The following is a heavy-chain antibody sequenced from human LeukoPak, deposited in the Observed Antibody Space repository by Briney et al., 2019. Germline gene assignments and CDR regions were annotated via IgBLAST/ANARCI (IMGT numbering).Heavy chain of an antibody. V-gene: IGHV4-61*01. CDR1: GGSVSSGSYY. D-gene: IGHD2/OR15-2a*01. J-gene: IGHJ4*02. CDR3: ARGGILAKVFDY. Sequence: PSETLSLTCTVSGGSVSSGSYYWGWIRQPPGKGLEWIGYIYYSGSTNYNPSLKSRVTISVDTSKNQFSLKLSSVTAADTAVYYCARGGILAKVFDYWGQGTLVTVSS. CDR2: IYYSGST.